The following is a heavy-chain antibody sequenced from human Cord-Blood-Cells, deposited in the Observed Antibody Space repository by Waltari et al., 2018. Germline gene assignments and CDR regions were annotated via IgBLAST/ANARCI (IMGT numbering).Heavy chain of an antibody. J-gene: IGHJ3*02. V-gene: IGHV1-18*01. D-gene: IGHD2-2*01. Sequence: QVQLVQSGAEVKKPGASVKVSCKASGYTFTSYGISWVRQAPGQGLEWMGWSSAYNGNTNYAQKLQGRVTMTTDTSTSTADMEVRSRRSDDTVVYYCARGPAVVPAASHAFDIWGQGTMVTVSS. CDR1: GYTFTSYG. CDR2: SSAYNGNT. CDR3: ARGPAVVPAASHAFDI.